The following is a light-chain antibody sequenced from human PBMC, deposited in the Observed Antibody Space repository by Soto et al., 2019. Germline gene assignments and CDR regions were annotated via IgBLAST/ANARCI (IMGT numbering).Light chain of an antibody. V-gene: IGKV1-5*03. CDR1: QTISSW. Sequence: DIQITQSRATLSGDVGDRVTITCQHSQTISSWLARYQQKPGNAPKLLIYKASTLKSGVPSSFSDSGSGTEFTLTISSLQPDDFATYYCQHYNSYSEAFGQGTKVDIK. J-gene: IGKJ1*01. CDR3: QHYNSYSEA. CDR2: KAS.